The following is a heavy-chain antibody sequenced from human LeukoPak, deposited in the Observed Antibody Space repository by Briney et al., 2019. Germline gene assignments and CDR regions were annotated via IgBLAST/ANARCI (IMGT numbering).Heavy chain of an antibody. D-gene: IGHD3-16*02. CDR1: GGSISSGGYY. J-gene: IGHJ4*02. CDR2: IYYSGST. CDR3: ARGDDYVWGSYRY. V-gene: IGHV4-61*08. Sequence: PSQTLSLTCTVSGGSISSGGYYWSWIRQPPGKGLEWIGYIYYSGSTNYNPSLKSRVTISVDTSKNQFSLKLSSVTAADTAVYYCARGDDYVWGSYRYWGQGTLVTVSS.